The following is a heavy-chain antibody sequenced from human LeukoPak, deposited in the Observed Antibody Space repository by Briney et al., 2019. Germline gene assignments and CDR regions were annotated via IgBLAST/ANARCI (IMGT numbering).Heavy chain of an antibody. V-gene: IGHV4-39*01. D-gene: IGHD6-19*01. CDR2: IYYSGST. CDR1: GGSISSSSYY. Sequence: SETLSLTCTVSGGSISSSSYYWGWIRQPPGKGLEWIGSIYYSGSTYYNPSLKSRVNISVDTSKNQFSLKLSSVTAADTAVYYCASPQRSIAVAFDIWGQGTMVTVSS. CDR3: ASPQRSIAVAFDI. J-gene: IGHJ3*02.